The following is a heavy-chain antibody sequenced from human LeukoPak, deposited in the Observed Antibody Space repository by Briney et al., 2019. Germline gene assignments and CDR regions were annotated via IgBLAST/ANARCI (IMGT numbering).Heavy chain of an antibody. CDR2: IFYRGST. CDR3: ARHKYQLLYARPHPFDY. Sequence: SETLSLTCSVSRVSINSTTYYWGWIRQPPGKGLEWIGTIFYRGSTYYSPSLKSRVTISVDTSKNQFSLKLSSVTAADTAVYYCARHKYQLLYARPHPFDYWGQGTLVTVSS. V-gene: IGHV4-39*07. D-gene: IGHD2-2*02. J-gene: IGHJ4*02. CDR1: RVSINSTTYY.